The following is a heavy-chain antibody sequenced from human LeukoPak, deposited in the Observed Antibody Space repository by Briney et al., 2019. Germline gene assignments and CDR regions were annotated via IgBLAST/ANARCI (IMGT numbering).Heavy chain of an antibody. Sequence: GGSLRLSCAASGFTFSSYAMHWVRQAPGKGLEWGAVISYDGSNKYYADSVKGRFTISRDNSKNTLYLQMNSLRAEDTAVYYCARVGLDRRGYSGYEAFDYWGQGTLVTVSS. V-gene: IGHV3-30*04. CDR3: ARVGLDRRGYSGYEAFDY. D-gene: IGHD5-12*01. J-gene: IGHJ4*02. CDR1: GFTFSSYA. CDR2: ISYDGSNK.